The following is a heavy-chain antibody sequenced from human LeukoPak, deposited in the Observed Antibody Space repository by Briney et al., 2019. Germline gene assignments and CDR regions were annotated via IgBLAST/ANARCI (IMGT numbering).Heavy chain of an antibody. D-gene: IGHD4-23*01. CDR3: ARDFDGGKVWFDP. J-gene: IGHJ5*02. CDR1: GGSISSYY. CDR2: IYYSGST. V-gene: IGHV4-59*01. Sequence: SETLSLTCTVSGGSISSYYWSWIRQPPGKGLEWIGYIYYSGSTNYNPSLKSRVTISVDTSKNLFSLKLSSVTAADTAVYYCARDFDGGKVWFDPWGQGTLVTVSS.